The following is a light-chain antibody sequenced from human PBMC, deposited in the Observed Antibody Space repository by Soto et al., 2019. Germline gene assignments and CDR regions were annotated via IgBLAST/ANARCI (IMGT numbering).Light chain of an antibody. CDR2: YDS. CDR1: NVGSRS. J-gene: IGLJ2*01. CDR3: QVWEATGDQVV. V-gene: IGLV3-21*01. Sequence: SYELTQPPSVSVAPGETARISCGGNNVGSRSVHWYQQKPGQAPFLVIYYDSDRPSGIPERFSGSNSGNTATLNISRVEAGDEADYYCQVWEATGDQVVFGGGTKQTVL.